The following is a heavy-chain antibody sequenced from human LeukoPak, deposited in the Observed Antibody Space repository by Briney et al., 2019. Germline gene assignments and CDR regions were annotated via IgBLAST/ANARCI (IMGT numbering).Heavy chain of an antibody. J-gene: IGHJ4*02. D-gene: IGHD3-22*01. CDR2: INPNSGGT. CDR3: ARERDYYDSSGYYDY. V-gene: IGHV1-2*02. Sequence: ASVKVSCKASGYTFTGYYMHWVRQAPGQGLEWMGWINPNSGGTNYAQKFQGRVTMTRDTSISTAYMELSRLRSDDTAVYYCARERDYYDSSGYYDYWGQGTLVTVSS. CDR1: GYTFTGYY.